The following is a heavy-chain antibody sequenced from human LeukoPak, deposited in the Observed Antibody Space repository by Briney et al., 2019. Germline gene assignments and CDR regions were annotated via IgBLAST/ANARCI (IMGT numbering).Heavy chain of an antibody. D-gene: IGHD6-13*01. Sequence: SETLSLTCTVSGGSISSYYWSWIPQPPGKGLEWIGYIYYSGSTNYNPSLKSRVTISVDTSKNQFSLKLSSVTAADTAVYYCARDRVGQQLVGRNYYYYYMDVWGKGTTVTISS. CDR2: IYYSGST. CDR3: ARDRVGQQLVGRNYYYYYMDV. J-gene: IGHJ6*03. CDR1: GGSISSYY. V-gene: IGHV4-59*01.